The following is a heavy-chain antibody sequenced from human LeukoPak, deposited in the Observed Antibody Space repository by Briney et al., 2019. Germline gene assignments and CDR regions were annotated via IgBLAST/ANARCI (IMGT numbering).Heavy chain of an antibody. Sequence: GESLNISCKGSGYSFTNYWIGWVRQMPGEGLEWMGVLYPGDSDTRYSPSFQGQVTISADKSITTAYLQWSGLKASDTAMYYCARHGLGSSWYQDYWGQGTLVTVSS. V-gene: IGHV5-51*01. J-gene: IGHJ4*02. CDR1: GYSFTNYW. CDR3: ARHGLGSSWYQDY. CDR2: LYPGDSDT. D-gene: IGHD6-13*01.